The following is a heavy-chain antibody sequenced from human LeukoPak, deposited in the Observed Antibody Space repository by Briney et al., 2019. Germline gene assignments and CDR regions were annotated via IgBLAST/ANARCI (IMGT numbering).Heavy chain of an antibody. V-gene: IGHV3-30*18. CDR1: GLTFSSYG. D-gene: IGHD4-17*01. CDR2: ISYDGSNK. J-gene: IGHJ3*02. Sequence: PGGSLRLSCAASGLTFSSYGMHWVRQAPGKGLEWVAVISYDGSNKYYADSVKGRFTISRDNSKNTLYLQMNSLRAEDTAVYYCAKDPRYGDYEGAFDIWGQGTMVTVSS. CDR3: AKDPRYGDYEGAFDI.